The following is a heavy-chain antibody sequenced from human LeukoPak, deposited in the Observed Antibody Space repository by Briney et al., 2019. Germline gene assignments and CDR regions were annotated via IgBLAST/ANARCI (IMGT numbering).Heavy chain of an antibody. CDR2: FNPENGNT. J-gene: IGHJ4*02. Sequence: ASVKVSCKASGYSFVGYGITWVRQAPGQGLEWMGWFNPENGNTNYAQKVQGRVTMTADTSTSTSYMELRSLRSDDTAVYYCARDQRDDFWSGFFYFDYWGQGTLVTVSS. CDR3: ARDQRDDFWSGFFYFDY. CDR1: GYSFVGYG. D-gene: IGHD3-3*01. V-gene: IGHV1-18*01.